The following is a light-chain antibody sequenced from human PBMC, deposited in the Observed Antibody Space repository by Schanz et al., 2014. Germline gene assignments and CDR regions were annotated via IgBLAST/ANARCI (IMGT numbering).Light chain of an antibody. J-gene: IGKJ3*01. Sequence: EIVLTQSPATLSLSPGERATLSCRASQSVSSYLAWYQQKPGQAPRLLIYDTSNRATGIPARFSGSGSGTDFTLTISSLEPEDFAVYYCQQYGSSFTFGPGTKVDSK. CDR1: QSVSSY. CDR3: QQYGSSFT. V-gene: IGKV3-11*01. CDR2: DTS.